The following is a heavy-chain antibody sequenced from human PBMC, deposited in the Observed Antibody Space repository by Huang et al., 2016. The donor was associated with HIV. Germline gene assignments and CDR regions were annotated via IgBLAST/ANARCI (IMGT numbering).Heavy chain of an antibody. J-gene: IGHJ4*02. CDR2: ISNEGSTK. CDR1: GFTFSNYA. CDR3: ARSEPSRYYFDY. Sequence: RLSCAASGFTFSNYAMNWVRQAPGKGLEWVAVISNEGSTKYYADSVKGRFTISRDNSKNTVYLQMNSLRAEDTAVYYCARSEPSRYYFDYWGQGTLVTVSS. V-gene: IGHV3-30-3*01.